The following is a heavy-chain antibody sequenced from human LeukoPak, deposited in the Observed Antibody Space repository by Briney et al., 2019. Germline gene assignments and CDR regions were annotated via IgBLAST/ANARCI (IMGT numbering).Heavy chain of an antibody. CDR2: MNPNSGNT. J-gene: IGHJ4*02. Sequence: ASMKVSCKASGYTFTSYDINWVRQATGQGLEWMGWMNPNSGNTGYAQKFQGRVTMTRNTSISTAYMELSSLRSGDTAVYYCARGNRYCSGGSCRYLFDYWGQGTLVTVSS. CDR1: GYTFTSYD. CDR3: ARGNRYCSGGSCRYLFDY. D-gene: IGHD2-15*01. V-gene: IGHV1-8*01.